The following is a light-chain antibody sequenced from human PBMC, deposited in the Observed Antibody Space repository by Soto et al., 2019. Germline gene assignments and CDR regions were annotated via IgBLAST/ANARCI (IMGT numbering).Light chain of an antibody. J-gene: IGLJ3*02. CDR2: GTD. CDR1: SSNIGRYS. Sequence: QSVLTQPPSTSGTPGQRVTISCSGSSSNIGRYSVNWYQQLPGRAPKLLLYGTDQRPSGVPDRFSGSTSGTSASLAISGLQSEDEADYYCAAWDDTLRGRVFGGGTKVTVL. CDR3: AAWDDTLRGRV. V-gene: IGLV1-44*01.